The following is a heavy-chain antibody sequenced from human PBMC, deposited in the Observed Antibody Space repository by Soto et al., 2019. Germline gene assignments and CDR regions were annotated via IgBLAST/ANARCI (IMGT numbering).Heavy chain of an antibody. CDR1: GFTFSTYA. V-gene: IGHV3-64D*06. Sequence: GGSLRLSCSASGFTFSTYAMHWVRQAPGKGLEYVSAISSSGDSTYYADSVTGRFTISRDNSMNTLFLQMSSLRADDTAVYFCIKGGGANYYSHYALDFWGQGTMVTVSS. CDR3: IKGGGANYYSHYALDF. CDR2: ISSSGDST. D-gene: IGHD2-21*02. J-gene: IGHJ3*01.